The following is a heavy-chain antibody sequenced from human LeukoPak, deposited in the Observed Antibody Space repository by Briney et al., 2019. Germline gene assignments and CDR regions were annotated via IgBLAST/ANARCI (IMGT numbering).Heavy chain of an antibody. CDR3: TRGVRGIVVVTTFDY. J-gene: IGHJ4*02. CDR2: IRSKAYGGTT. D-gene: IGHD3-22*01. CDR1: GFTFGDYA. V-gene: IGHV3-49*03. Sequence: GGSLRLSCTAYGFTFGDYAMSWIRQAPGKGLEWVGFIRSKAYGGTTEYAASVKGRFTISRDDSKSIAYLQMNSLKTEDTAVYYCTRGVRGIVVVTTFDYWGQGTLVTVSS.